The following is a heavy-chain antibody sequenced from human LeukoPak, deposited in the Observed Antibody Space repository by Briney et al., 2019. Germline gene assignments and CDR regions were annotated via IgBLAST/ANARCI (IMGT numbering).Heavy chain of an antibody. V-gene: IGHV4-31*03. CDR3: ARVTVSWFDP. CDR1: GGSISSGDYY. Sequence: SETLSLTCTVSGGSISSGDYYWSWIRQHPGKGLEWIGYIYYSGSTYYNPSLKSRVTISVDTSKNQFSLKLSSVTAADTAVYYCARVTVSWFDPWGQGTLVTVSS. CDR2: IYYSGST. J-gene: IGHJ5*02. D-gene: IGHD3-22*01.